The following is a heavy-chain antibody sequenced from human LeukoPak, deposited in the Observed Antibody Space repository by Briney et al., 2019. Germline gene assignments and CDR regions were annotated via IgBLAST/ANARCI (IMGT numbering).Heavy chain of an antibody. J-gene: IGHJ4*02. D-gene: IGHD1-26*01. CDR3: AKDPTVGATNYFDY. CDR2: ICGSGGRT. CDR1: GFTFISNT. Sequence: GGSLRLSSAASGFTFISNTMSWGRHAPGKGLEWGSGICGSGGRTYYADPVKGRFTISRDNSKNTLYLQMNSLRAEDTAVYYCAKDPTVGATNYFDYSGQGTLVTVSS. V-gene: IGHV3-23*01.